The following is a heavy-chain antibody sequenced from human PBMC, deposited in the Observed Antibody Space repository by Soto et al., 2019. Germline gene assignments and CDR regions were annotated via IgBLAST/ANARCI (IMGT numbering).Heavy chain of an antibody. CDR1: GASISSRNYY. CDR3: VRHPRITVPRPHAYYFDT. CDR2: ISYSGST. Sequence: PSDTLSLTCNVSGASISSRNYYWGWIRQSPGKGLEWFGSISYSGSTYYNPSLKSRITISILTSQNQFSLRLTSVTAADTAVYYCVRHPRITVPRPHAYYFDTWGPGNLVTVS. D-gene: IGHD4-17*01. V-gene: IGHV4-39*01. J-gene: IGHJ4*02.